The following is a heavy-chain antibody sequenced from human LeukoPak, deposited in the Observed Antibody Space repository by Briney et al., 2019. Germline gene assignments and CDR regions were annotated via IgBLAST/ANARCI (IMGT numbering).Heavy chain of an antibody. J-gene: IGHJ5*02. V-gene: IGHV1-3*01. CDR1: GYTFTSYA. CDR2: INAGNGNT. Sequence: ASVKVSCKASGYTFTSYAMHWVRQAPGQRLEWMGWINAGNGNTKYSQKFQGRFTISRDTSKNILYLQMNSLRAEDTAVYYCARDPHNCNGGTCNPSWGQGTLVIVSS. CDR3: ARDPHNCNGGTCNPS. D-gene: IGHD2-15*01.